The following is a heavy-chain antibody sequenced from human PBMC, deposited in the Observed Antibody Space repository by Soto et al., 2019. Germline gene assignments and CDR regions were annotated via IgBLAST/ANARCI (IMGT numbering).Heavy chain of an antibody. D-gene: IGHD3-3*01. J-gene: IGHJ4*02. CDR3: TTTPSPYDFWSGGTFDY. CDR2: IKSKTDGGTT. Sequence: GGSLRLSCAASGFTFSNAWMSWVRQAPGKGLEWVGRIKSKTDGGTTDYAGPVKGRFTISRDDSKNTLYLQMNSLKTEDTAVYYCTTTPSPYDFWSGGTFDYWGQGTLVTVSS. CDR1: GFTFSNAW. V-gene: IGHV3-15*01.